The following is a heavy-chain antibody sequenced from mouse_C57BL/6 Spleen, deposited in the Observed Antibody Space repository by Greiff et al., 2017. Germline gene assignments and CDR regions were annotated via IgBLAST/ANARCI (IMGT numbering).Heavy chain of an antibody. V-gene: IGHV10-1*01. J-gene: IGHJ2*01. CDR2: IRSKSNNYAT. Sequence: VQLKESGGGLVQPKGSLKLSCAASGFSFNTYAMNWVRQAPGKGLEWVARIRSKSNNYATYYADSVKDRFTISRDDSESMLYLQMNNLKTEDTAMYYGVRHEDYDVTYFDYWGQGTTLTVSS. CDR1: GFSFNTYA. D-gene: IGHD2-4*01. CDR3: VRHEDYDVTYFDY.